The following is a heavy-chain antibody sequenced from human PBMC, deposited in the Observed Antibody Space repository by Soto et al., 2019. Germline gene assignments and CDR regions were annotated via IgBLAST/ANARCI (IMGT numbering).Heavy chain of an antibody. Sequence: ASVKVSCKASGGTFSSYAISLVRQAPGQGLEWMGIINPSGGSTSYAQKFQGRVTMTRDTSTSTVYMELSSLRSEDTAVYYCARSPYDFWSGYYRYYFDYWGQGTLVTVSS. V-gene: IGHV1-46*01. D-gene: IGHD3-3*01. CDR2: INPSGGST. J-gene: IGHJ4*02. CDR3: ARSPYDFWSGYYRYYFDY. CDR1: GGTFSSYA.